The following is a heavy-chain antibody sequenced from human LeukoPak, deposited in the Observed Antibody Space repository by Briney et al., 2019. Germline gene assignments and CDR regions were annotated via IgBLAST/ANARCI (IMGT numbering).Heavy chain of an antibody. J-gene: IGHJ4*02. CDR1: GFSVSSNY. Sequence: TGGSLRLSCAASGFSVSSNYMSWVRQAPGKGLTWVSVIYSSGSTYYADSVKGRFAISRDDSKNTLHLQMNSLRAEDTAVYYCAKDAGQPIPSYYDILTGRGRYYFDYWGQGTLVTVSS. D-gene: IGHD3-9*01. CDR2: IYSSGST. CDR3: AKDAGQPIPSYYDILTGRGRYYFDY. V-gene: IGHV3-53*01.